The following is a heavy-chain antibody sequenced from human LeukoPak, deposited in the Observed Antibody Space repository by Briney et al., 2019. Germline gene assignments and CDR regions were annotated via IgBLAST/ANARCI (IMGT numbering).Heavy chain of an antibody. CDR2: ISSSGSTI. CDR3: ARVPYYDFWSGFDY. Sequence: GGSLRLSCAASGFTFSSYEMNWVRQAPGKGLEWVSYISSSGSTIYYADSVKGRFTISRDNAKSSLYLQMNSLRAEDTAVYYCARVPYYDFWSGFDYWGQGTLVTVSS. J-gene: IGHJ4*02. CDR1: GFTFSSYE. V-gene: IGHV3-48*03. D-gene: IGHD3-3*01.